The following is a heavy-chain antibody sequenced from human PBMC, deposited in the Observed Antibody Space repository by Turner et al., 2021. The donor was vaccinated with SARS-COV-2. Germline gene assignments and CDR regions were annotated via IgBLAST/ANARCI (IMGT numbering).Heavy chain of an antibody. D-gene: IGHD6-19*01. CDR3: AKDSSSWYEGIAVAGTNYGMDV. CDR1: GFTFAGYT. Sequence: EVQLVESGGVVVQPGGSLRLSCAGSGFTFAGYTIHWVRQAPGKVLEWVSLISWDGGSTNYADSVKCRFTISRDNSKNSLYLQMNSMRTEDTALDYCAKDSSSWYEGIAVAGTNYGMDVWGQGTTVTVSS. CDR2: ISWDGGST. J-gene: IGHJ6*02. V-gene: IGHV3-43*01.